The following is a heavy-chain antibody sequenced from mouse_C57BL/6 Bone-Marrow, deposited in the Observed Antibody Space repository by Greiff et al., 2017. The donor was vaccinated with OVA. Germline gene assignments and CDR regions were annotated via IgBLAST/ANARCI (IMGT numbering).Heavy chain of an antibody. Sequence: EVKVEESEGGLVQPGSSMKLSCTASGFTFSDYYMAWVRQVPEKGLEWVANINYDGSSTYYLDSLKSRFIISRDNAKNILYLQMSSLKSEDTATYYCARDRGGSSPWYFDVWGTGTTVTVSS. V-gene: IGHV5-16*01. CDR3: ARDRGGSSPWYFDV. CDR2: INYDGSST. CDR1: GFTFSDYY. J-gene: IGHJ1*03. D-gene: IGHD1-1*01.